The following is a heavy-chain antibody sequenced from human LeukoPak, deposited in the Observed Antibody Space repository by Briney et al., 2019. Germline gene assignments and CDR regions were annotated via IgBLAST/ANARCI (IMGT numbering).Heavy chain of an antibody. CDR3: AKRGVVIRVILVGFHKEAYYFDS. Sequence: GGSLRLSCAVSGITLSNYGMSWVRQAPGKGLEWVAGLGGSGGGTNYADSVSGRFIISRDNSKNILYLQMNSLTAEDTAVYFCAKRGVVIRVILVGFHKEAYYFDSWGQGALVTVSS. CDR1: GITLSNYG. J-gene: IGHJ4*02. V-gene: IGHV3-23*01. D-gene: IGHD2-21*01. CDR2: LGGSGGGT.